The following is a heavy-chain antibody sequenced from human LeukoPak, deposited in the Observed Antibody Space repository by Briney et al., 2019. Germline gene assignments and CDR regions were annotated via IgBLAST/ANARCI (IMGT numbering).Heavy chain of an antibody. CDR1: GGTSSSYA. J-gene: IGHJ5*02. V-gene: IGHV1-69*04. Sequence: SVKVSCKASGGTSSSYAISWVRQAPGQGLEWMGRIIPILGIANYAQKFQGRVTITADKSTSTAYMELSSLRSEDTAVYYCARDSSSGWYWWFDPWGQGTLVTVSS. CDR3: ARDSSSGWYWWFDP. CDR2: IIPILGIA. D-gene: IGHD6-19*01.